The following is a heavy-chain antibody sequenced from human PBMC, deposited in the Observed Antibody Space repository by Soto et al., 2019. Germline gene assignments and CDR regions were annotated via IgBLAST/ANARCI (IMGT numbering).Heavy chain of an antibody. CDR3: ARATTTVVTPYYFDP. CDR2: ISYDGSNK. J-gene: IGHJ4*02. D-gene: IGHD4-17*01. CDR1: GFTCSSYA. Sequence: QVRLVESGGGVVQPGRSLRLSCAASGFTCSSYAMHWVRQAAGKGLEWVAVISYDGSNKYYADSVKGRFTISRDNSKHTLYLQMSSLRAQDTAVYYCARATTTVVTPYYFDPWGQGTLVTFSS. V-gene: IGHV3-30-3*01.